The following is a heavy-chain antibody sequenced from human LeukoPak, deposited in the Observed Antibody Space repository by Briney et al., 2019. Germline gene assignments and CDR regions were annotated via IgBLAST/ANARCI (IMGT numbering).Heavy chain of an antibody. CDR2: INPNSGGT. CDR3: ARDKADYYASNSYSIKPYWYFDL. J-gene: IGHJ2*01. CDR1: GYTFTGYY. Sequence: ASVKVSCKASGYTFTGYYVHWVRQAPGQGLEWMGRINPNSGGTDFAQKFQGRVTMTSDTSISTAYMELSRLKSDDTAVYYCARDKADYYASNSYSIKPYWYFDLWGRGTLVTVSS. V-gene: IGHV1-2*06. D-gene: IGHD3-22*01.